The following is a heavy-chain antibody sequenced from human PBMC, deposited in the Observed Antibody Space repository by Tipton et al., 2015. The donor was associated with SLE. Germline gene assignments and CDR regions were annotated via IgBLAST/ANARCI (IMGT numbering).Heavy chain of an antibody. CDR3: ARAWDYYPSFDY. J-gene: IGHJ4*02. Sequence: QLVQSGGGLVKPGGSLRLSCAASGFTFSSYSMNWVRQAPGKGLEWVSVIYSGGSTYYADSVKGRFTISRDNSKNTLYLQMNSLRAEDTAVYYCARAWDYYPSFDYWGQGTLVTVSS. CDR1: GFTFSSYS. V-gene: IGHV3-66*02. D-gene: IGHD3-10*01. CDR2: IYSGGST.